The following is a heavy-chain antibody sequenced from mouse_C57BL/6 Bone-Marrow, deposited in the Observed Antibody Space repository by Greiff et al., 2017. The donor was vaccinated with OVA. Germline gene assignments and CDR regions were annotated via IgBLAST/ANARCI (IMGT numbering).Heavy chain of an antibody. V-gene: IGHV1-4*01. J-gene: IGHJ4*01. CDR3: ARWTALRSY. CDR1: GYTFTSYT. D-gene: IGHD1-1*01. Sequence: VMLVESGAELARPGASVKMSCKASGYTFTSYTMHWVKQRPGQGLEWIGYINPSSGYTKYNQKFKDKATLTADKSSSTAYMQLSSLTSEDSAVYYCARWTALRSYWGQGTSVTVSS. CDR2: INPSSGYT.